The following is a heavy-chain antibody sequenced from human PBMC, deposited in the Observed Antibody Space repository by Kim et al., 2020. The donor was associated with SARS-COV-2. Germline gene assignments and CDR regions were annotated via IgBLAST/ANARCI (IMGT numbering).Heavy chain of an antibody. Sequence: GRSLRLSCAASGFTFSGSTMHWVRQASGKGLEWVGRIRSKPNNYATAYAASVKGRFTISSDDSKNTAYLQMSSLKTEDTAVYYCTRINPIAGGWYDAFDIWGHGTMVTVS. CDR1: GFTFSGST. CDR2: IRSKPNNYAT. D-gene: IGHD6-19*01. CDR3: TRINPIAGGWYDAFDI. V-gene: IGHV3-73*01. J-gene: IGHJ3*02.